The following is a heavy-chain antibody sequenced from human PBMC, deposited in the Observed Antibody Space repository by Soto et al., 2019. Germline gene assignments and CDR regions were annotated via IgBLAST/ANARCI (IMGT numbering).Heavy chain of an antibody. CDR1: GYSFSSYG. Sequence: QVQLVQSGGEVKKPGASVKVSCKASGYSFSSYGITWVRQVPGQGLEWIGWINGHNGNTIYAHKFQGRVTMTTDTSTTTAYMELRSLRSDDTAVYYCAGPFSGGDYVLDVWGQGTTVTVSS. D-gene: IGHD2-21*02. V-gene: IGHV1-18*01. CDR3: AGPFSGGDYVLDV. CDR2: INGHNGNT. J-gene: IGHJ6*02.